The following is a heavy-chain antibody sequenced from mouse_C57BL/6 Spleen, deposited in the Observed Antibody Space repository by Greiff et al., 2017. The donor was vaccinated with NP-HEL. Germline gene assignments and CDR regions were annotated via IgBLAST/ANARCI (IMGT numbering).Heavy chain of an antibody. CDR2: IWSGGST. Sequence: VKLQQSGPGLVQPSQSLSITCTASGFSLTSYGVHWVRQSPGKGLEWLGVIWSGGSTDYNAAFISRLSISKDNSKSQVFFKMNSLQADDTAIYYCARGDYDDVWFAYWGQGTLVTVSA. CDR1: GFSLTSYG. D-gene: IGHD2-4*01. J-gene: IGHJ3*01. V-gene: IGHV2-2*01. CDR3: ARGDYDDVWFAY.